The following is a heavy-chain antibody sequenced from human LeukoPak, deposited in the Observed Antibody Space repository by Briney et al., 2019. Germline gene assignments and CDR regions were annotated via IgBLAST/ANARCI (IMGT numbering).Heavy chain of an antibody. CDR1: GGSISSGGYY. CDR3: ARDRPYSSSSEFDY. D-gene: IGHD6-6*01. V-gene: IGHV4-61*08. CDR2: IYYSGST. Sequence: SETLSLTCTVSGGSISSGGYYWSWIRQPPGKGLEWIGYIYYSGSTNYNPSLKSRVTISVDTSKNQFSLKLSSVTAADTAVYYCARDRPYSSSSEFDYWGQGTLVTVSS. J-gene: IGHJ4*02.